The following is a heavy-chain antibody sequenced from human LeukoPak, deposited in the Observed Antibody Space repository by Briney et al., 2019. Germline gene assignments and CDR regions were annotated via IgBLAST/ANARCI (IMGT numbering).Heavy chain of an antibody. CDR3: ARIYGDYGNAFDI. Sequence: SETPSLTCAVYGGSFSGYYWSWIRQPPGKGLEWIGEINHSGSTNYNPSLKSRVTISVDTSKNQFSLKLSSVTAADTAVYYCARIYGDYGNAFDIWGQGTMATVSS. J-gene: IGHJ3*02. CDR2: INHSGST. CDR1: GGSFSGYY. D-gene: IGHD4-17*01. V-gene: IGHV4-34*01.